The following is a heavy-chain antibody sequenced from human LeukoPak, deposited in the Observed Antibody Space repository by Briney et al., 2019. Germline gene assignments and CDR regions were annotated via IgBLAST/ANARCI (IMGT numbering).Heavy chain of an antibody. D-gene: IGHD6-13*01. V-gene: IGHV4-34*01. CDR3: ARPNRIAAAGISYWFDP. J-gene: IGHJ5*02. Sequence: SETLSLTCAVYGGSFSGYYWSWIRQPPGKGLEWTGEINHSGSTNYNPSLKSRVTISVDTSKNQFSLKLSSVTAAETAVYYCARPNRIAAAGISYWFDPWGQGTLVTVSS. CDR1: GGSFSGYY. CDR2: INHSGST.